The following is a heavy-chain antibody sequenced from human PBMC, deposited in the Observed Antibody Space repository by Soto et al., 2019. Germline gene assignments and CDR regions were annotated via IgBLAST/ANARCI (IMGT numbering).Heavy chain of an antibody. CDR1: GFTFSSYA. V-gene: IGHV3-23*01. J-gene: IGHJ4*02. CDR2: ISAGGGNT. D-gene: IGHD4-17*01. Sequence: DVQVLESGGGLVQPGGSLRPSCAASGFTFSSYAMSWVRQAPGKGLEWVSTISAGGGNTYYADSVKGRFTISRDNSKNTLYLQMNSLRAEDTAVYYCAKRGLREIKDDYWGQGTLVTVSS. CDR3: AKRGLREIKDDY.